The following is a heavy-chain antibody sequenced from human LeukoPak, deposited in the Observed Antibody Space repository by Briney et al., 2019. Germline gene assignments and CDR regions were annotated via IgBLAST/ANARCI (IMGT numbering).Heavy chain of an antibody. CDR3: AKRRVQLWLLDFDY. Sequence: GGSLRLSCAASGFTFSSYGMSWVRQAPGKGLEWVSAISGSGGSTYYADSVKGRFTISRDNSKNTLYLQMNSLRAEDTAVYYCAKRRVQLWLLDFDYWGQGTLVTVSS. J-gene: IGHJ4*02. CDR1: GFTFSSYG. CDR2: ISGSGGST. V-gene: IGHV3-23*01. D-gene: IGHD5-18*01.